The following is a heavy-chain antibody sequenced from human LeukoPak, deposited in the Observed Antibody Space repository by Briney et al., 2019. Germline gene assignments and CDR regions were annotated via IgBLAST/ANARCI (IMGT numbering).Heavy chain of an antibody. D-gene: IGHD3-10*01. CDR3: ARDSFRLWFGELLYYMDV. Sequence: PSETRSLICTVSGGSISSGSYYWSWIRQPAGKGLEWIWRIYTSGSTNYNPSLKSRVTISVDTSKNQFSLKLSSVTAADTAVYYCARDSFRLWFGELLYYMDVWGKGTTVTVSS. V-gene: IGHV4-61*02. CDR1: GGSISSGSYY. CDR2: IYTSGST. J-gene: IGHJ6*03.